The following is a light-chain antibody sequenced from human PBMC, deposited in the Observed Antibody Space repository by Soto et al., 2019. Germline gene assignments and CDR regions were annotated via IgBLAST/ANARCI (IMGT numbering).Light chain of an antibody. CDR3: QQYGSSRFT. CDR2: GAS. CDR1: QSISSSY. Sequence: EIVLTQSPGTLSLSPGERGTLSCRASQSISSSYLAWYQQKPGQAPRLLVYGASSRATGIPDRFSGSGSGTDFTLTISRLEPEDFAVYYCQQYGSSRFTFGPGTKVDIK. V-gene: IGKV3-20*01. J-gene: IGKJ3*01.